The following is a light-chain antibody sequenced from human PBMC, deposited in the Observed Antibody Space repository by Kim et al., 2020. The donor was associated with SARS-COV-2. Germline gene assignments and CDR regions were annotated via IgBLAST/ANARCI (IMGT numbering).Light chain of an antibody. Sequence: PGERATLSCRASQSVAPNHLAWFQQKPGQAPRLLIYGTSSRATGIPDRFSASESGTDFTLTISRLEPEDFAVYFCQQYDRPPYTFGQGTKLE. CDR2: GTS. J-gene: IGKJ2*01. CDR3: QQYDRPPYT. CDR1: QSVAPNH. V-gene: IGKV3-20*01.